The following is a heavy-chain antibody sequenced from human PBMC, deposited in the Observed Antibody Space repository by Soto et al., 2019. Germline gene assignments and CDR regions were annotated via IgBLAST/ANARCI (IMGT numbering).Heavy chain of an antibody. V-gene: IGHV3-73*01. J-gene: IGHJ6*02. CDR3: TRQSYFDILTGHYHYYGMDG. CDR2: IRSKANTYAT. Sequence: PGGSLRLSCAASGFTFRGSIIHWVRQASGKGLEWVGHIRSKANTYATSYAASAKGRFTISRDDSKNTATLQMNSLKTEGTAVYYCTRQSYFDILTGHYHYYGMDGWGQGTTVTVSS. CDR1: GFTFRGSI. D-gene: IGHD3-9*01.